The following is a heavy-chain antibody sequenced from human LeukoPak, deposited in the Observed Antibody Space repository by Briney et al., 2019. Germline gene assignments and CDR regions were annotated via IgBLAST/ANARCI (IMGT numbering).Heavy chain of an antibody. CDR2: INAYNGNT. D-gene: IGHD1-26*01. CDR3: ARDPRIVGSTTDWFDP. J-gene: IGHJ5*02. V-gene: IGHV1-18*01. Sequence: ASVKVSCKTSGYTFTSFGISWVRQAPGQGLEWMGCINAYNGNTNYAQKIQGRVTMTADTSTSTAYMELNSLRSDDTAVYYCARDPRIVGSTTDWFDPWGQGTLVTVSS. CDR1: GYTFTSFG.